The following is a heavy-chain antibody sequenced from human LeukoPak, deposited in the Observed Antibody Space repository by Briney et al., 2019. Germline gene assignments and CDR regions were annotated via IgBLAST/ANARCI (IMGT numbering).Heavy chain of an antibody. CDR3: ARQGLAYSSGWFDY. CDR2: IIPIFGTA. CDR1: GGTFSSYA. J-gene: IGHJ4*02. V-gene: IGHV1-69*05. Sequence: GSSVKVSCKASGGTFSSYAISWVRQAPGQGLEWMGGIIPIFGTANHAQKFQGRVTITTDESTSTAYMELSSLRSEDTAVYYCARQGLAYSSGWFDYWGQGTLVTVSS. D-gene: IGHD6-19*01.